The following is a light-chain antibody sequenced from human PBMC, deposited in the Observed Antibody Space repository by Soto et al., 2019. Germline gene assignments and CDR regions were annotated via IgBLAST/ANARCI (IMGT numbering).Light chain of an antibody. CDR3: QQYYSSPLT. CDR2: WAS. J-gene: IGKJ4*01. V-gene: IGKV4-1*01. Sequence: VMARSLHSLAGSLGERPTINCNSRQRPLWSNNKNYLAWYQQTPGQSPKLLIYWASTRESGVPDRFSGSGSGTDFTLTISSLQAEDVAVYYCQQYYSSPLTFGGGRKVDIK. CDR1: QRPLWSNNKNY.